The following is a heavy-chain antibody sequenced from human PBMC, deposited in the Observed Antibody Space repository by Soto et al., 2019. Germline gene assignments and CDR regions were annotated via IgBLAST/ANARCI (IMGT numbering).Heavy chain of an antibody. V-gene: IGHV4-4*02. CDR2: TYHNGSP. CDR1: GGCISSTNW. D-gene: IGHD4-4*01. J-gene: IGHJ3*01. CDR3: ARPAGTTVITPGTFDF. Sequence: SDTLSLTCVVSGGCISSTNWWTWFRQPPGKRLEGIGETYHNGSPTYSPSLRGRATISVDKSNSQFSLRLRSVTAADTAVYYCARPAGTTVITPGTFDFWGQGTMVT.